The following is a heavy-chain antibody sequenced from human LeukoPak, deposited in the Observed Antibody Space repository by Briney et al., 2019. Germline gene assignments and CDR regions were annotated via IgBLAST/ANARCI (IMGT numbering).Heavy chain of an antibody. CDR3: ARGCSTNCYAYNY. Sequence: PSETLSLTCAVYGGSFSGYYWSWIRQPPGKGLEWIGEINHSGSTNYNPSLKSRVTISVDTSKNQFSLKLSSVTAADTAVYYCARGCSTNCYAYNYWGQGTLVTVSS. CDR1: GGSFSGYY. J-gene: IGHJ4*02. D-gene: IGHD2-2*01. CDR2: INHSGST. V-gene: IGHV4-34*01.